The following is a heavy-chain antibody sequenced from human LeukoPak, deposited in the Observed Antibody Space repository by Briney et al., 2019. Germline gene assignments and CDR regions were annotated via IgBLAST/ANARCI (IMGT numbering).Heavy chain of an antibody. V-gene: IGHV3-23*01. CDR2: ISAGGGST. J-gene: IGHJ5*02. CDR3: AKGGFTGWFDP. D-gene: IGHD3-10*01. Sequence: GGFLRLSCAASGFTFSSYAMSWVRQAPGKGLEWVSAISAGGGSTYYADSVKGRFTISRDNSKNTLYLQMNSLRVEDTAVYNCAKGGFTGWFDPWGQGTLVTVSS. CDR1: GFTFSSYA.